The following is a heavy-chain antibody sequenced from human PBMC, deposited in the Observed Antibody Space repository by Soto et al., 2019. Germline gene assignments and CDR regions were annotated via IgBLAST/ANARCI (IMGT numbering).Heavy chain of an antibody. J-gene: IGHJ4*02. CDR1: GFPFSTYS. CDR3: ARDRGCSGGICYRDLGY. D-gene: IGHD2-15*01. V-gene: IGHV3-48*01. Sequence: EVQLVESGGGLVQPGGSLRLSCAASGFPFSTYSMSWVRKAPGKGRGWVSYISSFSNTIYYADSVKGRFTISRDNAKNSLYLHMNSLSAEDTAVYYCARDRGCSGGICYRDLGYWGQGTLVTVSS. CDR2: ISSFSNTI.